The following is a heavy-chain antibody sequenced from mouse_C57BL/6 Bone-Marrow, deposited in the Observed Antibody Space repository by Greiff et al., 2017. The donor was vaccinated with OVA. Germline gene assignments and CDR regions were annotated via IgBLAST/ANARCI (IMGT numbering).Heavy chain of an antibody. CDR1: GYTFTDYE. J-gene: IGHJ1*03. D-gene: IGHD1-1*01. Sequence: QVQLQQSGAELVRPGASVTLSCKASGYTFTDYEMHWVKQTPVHGLEWIGAIDPETGGTAYNQKFKGKAILTADKSSSTAYMELRSLTSEDSAVYYCTKPMESSHYYGSPNWYFDVWGTGTTVTVSS. V-gene: IGHV1-15*01. CDR2: IDPETGGT. CDR3: TKPMESSHYYGSPNWYFDV.